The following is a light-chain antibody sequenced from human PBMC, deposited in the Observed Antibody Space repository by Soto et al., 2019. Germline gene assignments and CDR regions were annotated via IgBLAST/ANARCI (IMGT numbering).Light chain of an antibody. CDR3: ATWDDDLNAAV. CDR2: NND. J-gene: IGLJ7*01. V-gene: IGLV1-44*01. Sequence: QSVLTQPPSASETPGQRVAISCSGSTSNIGDNTVHWYQQLPGTAPKLLIYNNDRRPSGVPDRFSGSKSGTSASLAISGLQSDDEADYYCATWDDDLNAAVFGGGTQLTVL. CDR1: TSNIGDNT.